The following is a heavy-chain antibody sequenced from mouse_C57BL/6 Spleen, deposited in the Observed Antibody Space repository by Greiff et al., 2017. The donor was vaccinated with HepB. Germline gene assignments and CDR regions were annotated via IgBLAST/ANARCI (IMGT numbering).Heavy chain of an antibody. CDR2: IYPRDGST. CDR3: ARRDYIRGDGFAY. D-gene: IGHD1-3*01. J-gene: IGHJ3*01. V-gene: IGHV1-85*01. CDR1: GYTFTSYD. Sequence: QVQLKESGPELVKPGASVKLSCKASGYTFTSYDINWVKQRPGQGLEWIGWIYPRDGSTKYNEKFKGKATLTVDTSSSTAYMELHSLTSEDSAVYFCARRDYIRGDGFAYWGQGTLVTVSA.